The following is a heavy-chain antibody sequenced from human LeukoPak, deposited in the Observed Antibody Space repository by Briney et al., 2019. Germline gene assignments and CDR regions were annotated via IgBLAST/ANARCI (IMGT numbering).Heavy chain of an antibody. CDR2: IYYSGST. CDR3: ATTGYSSGWPVVH. Sequence: LETLSLTCSVSGGSISRYYWSWIRQPPGKGLEWVGYIYYSGSTNYNPSLKSRVTISVDTSKNQFSLKLSSVTAADTAVYYCATTGYSSGWPVVHWGQGTLVTVSS. CDR1: GGSISRYY. V-gene: IGHV4-59*08. J-gene: IGHJ4*02. D-gene: IGHD6-19*01.